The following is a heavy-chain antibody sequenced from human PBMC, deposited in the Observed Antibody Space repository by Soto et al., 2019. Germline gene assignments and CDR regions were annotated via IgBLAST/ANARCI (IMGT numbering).Heavy chain of an antibody. V-gene: IGHV4-31*03. CDR3: ARVHYDYVWGSYRFDY. J-gene: IGHJ4*02. CDR2: IYYSGST. CDR1: GGSISSGGYY. Sequence: PSETLSLTCTVSGGSISSGGYYWSWIRQHPGKGLEWIGYIYYSGSTYYNPSLKSRVTISVDTSKNQFSLKLSSVTAADTAVYYCARVHYDYVWGSYRFDYWGQGTLVNVSS. D-gene: IGHD3-16*02.